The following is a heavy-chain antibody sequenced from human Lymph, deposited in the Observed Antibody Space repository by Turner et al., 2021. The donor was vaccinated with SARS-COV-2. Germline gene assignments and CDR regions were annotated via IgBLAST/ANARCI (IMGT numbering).Heavy chain of an antibody. D-gene: IGHD2-8*01. Sequence: LQLQESGAGLVKPSETLSLTCPVSGGPFSSSSYYWGWIRQPPGTWLEWIGSIYYRGNTYYNPSLKSRVTISVDTSKDQFSLKLSSVTAADTAVYYCARAPFIIVLMMYASGYFDNWGQGTLVTVSS. V-gene: IGHV4-39*01. J-gene: IGHJ4*02. CDR1: GGPFSSSSYY. CDR3: ARAPFIIVLMMYASGYFDN. CDR2: IYYRGNT.